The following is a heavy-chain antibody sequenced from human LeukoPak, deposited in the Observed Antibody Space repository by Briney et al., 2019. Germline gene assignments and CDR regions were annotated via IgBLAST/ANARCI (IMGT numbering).Heavy chain of an antibody. J-gene: IGHJ4*02. D-gene: IGHD5-12*01. CDR1: GGTFSSYA. Sequence: PEASVKVSCKASGGTFSSYAISWVRQAPGQGLEWMGGIIPIFGTANYAQKFQGRVTITTDESTSTAYMELSSLRSEDTAVYYCARGTVGGYRRFDYWGQGTLVTVSS. V-gene: IGHV1-69*05. CDR2: IIPIFGTA. CDR3: ARGTVGGYRRFDY.